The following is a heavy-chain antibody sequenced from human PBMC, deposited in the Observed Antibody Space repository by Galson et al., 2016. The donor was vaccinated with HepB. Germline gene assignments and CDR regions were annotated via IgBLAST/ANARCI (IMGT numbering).Heavy chain of an antibody. V-gene: IGHV4-34*01. CDR1: GGSFSGYY. CDR3: ARGRATKADY. CDR2: ISHSGST. Sequence: SETLSLTCAVYGGSFSGYYWSWIRQPPRKGLEWIGEISHSGSTNYNPSLKSRVTMSVDTSFSLKLTSVTAADTAVYYCARGRATKADYWGQGTLVTVSS. J-gene: IGHJ4*02. D-gene: IGHD2-8*01.